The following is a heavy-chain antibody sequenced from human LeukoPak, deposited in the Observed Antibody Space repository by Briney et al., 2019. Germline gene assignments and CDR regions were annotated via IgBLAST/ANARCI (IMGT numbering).Heavy chain of an antibody. J-gene: IGHJ4*02. CDR1: GFTFSSYG. Sequence: GGSLRLSCAASGFTFSSYGMHWVRQAPGKGLEWVAFIRYDGSNKYYADSVKGRFTISRDNAKNSLYLQMNSLRAEDTAVYYCVRYDFIYWGQGTLVTVSS. CDR2: IRYDGSNK. CDR3: VRYDFIY. D-gene: IGHD3-3*01. V-gene: IGHV3-30*02.